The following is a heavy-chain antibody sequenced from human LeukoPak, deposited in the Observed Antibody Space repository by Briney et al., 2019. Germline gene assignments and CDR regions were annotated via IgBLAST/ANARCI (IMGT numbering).Heavy chain of an antibody. Sequence: GGSLRLSCAASGFTFSSYGMHWVRQAPGKGLEWVAFIRYDGSNKYYADSVKGRFTISRDNSKNTLYLQMNSLRAEDTAVYYCAKAFGLSGGYYYYYMDVWGKGTTVTVSS. D-gene: IGHD3/OR15-3a*01. CDR2: IRYDGSNK. CDR3: AKAFGLSGGYYYYYMDV. CDR1: GFTFSSYG. V-gene: IGHV3-30*02. J-gene: IGHJ6*03.